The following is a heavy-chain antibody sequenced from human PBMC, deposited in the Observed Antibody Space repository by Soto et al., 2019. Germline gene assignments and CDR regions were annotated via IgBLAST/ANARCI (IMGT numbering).Heavy chain of an antibody. V-gene: IGHV1-46*01. Sequence: QVQLVQSGAEVKKPGASVKVSCKASGYTFSNYYIHWVRQAPGQGLEWMGIINPNGGSTNYAQKFQGRVTMTRDTSTSTVYMELSSLSSVDTALYYCARDGWFTALRIPFGLDVWVHGTTVTVSS. CDR1: GYTFSNYY. CDR3: ARDGWFTALRIPFGLDV. D-gene: IGHD3-3*01. J-gene: IGHJ6*02. CDR2: INPNGGST.